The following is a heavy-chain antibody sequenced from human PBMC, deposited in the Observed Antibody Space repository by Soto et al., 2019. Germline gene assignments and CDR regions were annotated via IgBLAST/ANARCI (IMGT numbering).Heavy chain of an antibody. J-gene: IGHJ4*02. Sequence: QVQLVQSGAEVTKPGASVKVSCKASGYTFNNNNINWVRQAPGEGLEWMGWISTFNAETKYAQRLQGRATLTTDASTSTAYMELRSLRSEDTAVYYCARGAYTHDFDYWGQGTLVTVSS. CDR2: ISTFNAET. V-gene: IGHV1-18*01. CDR1: GYTFNNNN. CDR3: ARGAYTHDFDY. D-gene: IGHD5-18*01.